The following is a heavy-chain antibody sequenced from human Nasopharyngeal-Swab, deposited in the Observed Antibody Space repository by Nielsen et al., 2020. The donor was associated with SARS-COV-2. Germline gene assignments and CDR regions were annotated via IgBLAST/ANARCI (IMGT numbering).Heavy chain of an antibody. Sequence: ASVNVSCKASGYTFTSYGLSWVRQAPGQGLEWMGWISAYNGNTNYAQKLQGRVTMTTDTSTSTAYMELRSLRSDDTAVYYCARDGVGSGYSSDPPFDYWGQGTLVTVSS. V-gene: IGHV1-18*01. J-gene: IGHJ4*02. CDR3: ARDGVGSGYSSDPPFDY. D-gene: IGHD5-18*01. CDR2: ISAYNGNT. CDR1: GYTFTSYG.